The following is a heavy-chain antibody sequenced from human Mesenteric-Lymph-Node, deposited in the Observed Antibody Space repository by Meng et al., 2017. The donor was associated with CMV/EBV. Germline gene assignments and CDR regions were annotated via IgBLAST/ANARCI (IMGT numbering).Heavy chain of an antibody. CDR1: GFIFSSSA. V-gene: IGHV3-21*01. CDR2: ITSSTNYI. CDR3: ARLGYGINAGFDY. Sequence: GESLKISCAASGFIFSSSAMSWVRQAPGKGLEWVSSITSSTNYIYYADSVKGRFTISRDNAKNSVYLQMNSLRAEDTAVYYCARLGYGINAGFDYWGQGTLVTVSS. J-gene: IGHJ4*02. D-gene: IGHD3-9*01.